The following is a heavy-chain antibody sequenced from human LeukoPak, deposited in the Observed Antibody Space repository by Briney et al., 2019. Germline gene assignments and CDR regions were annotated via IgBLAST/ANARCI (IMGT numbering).Heavy chain of an antibody. V-gene: IGHV4-59*01. Sequence: LEWIGYIYYSGSTNYNPSLKSRVTISVDTSKNQFSLKLSSVTAADTAVYYCASVGGADLDYWGQGTLVTVSS. D-gene: IGHD2-15*01. CDR2: IYYSGST. J-gene: IGHJ4*02. CDR3: ASVGGADLDY.